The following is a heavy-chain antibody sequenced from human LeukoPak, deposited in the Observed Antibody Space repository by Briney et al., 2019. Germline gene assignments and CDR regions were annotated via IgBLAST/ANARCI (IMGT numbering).Heavy chain of an antibody. D-gene: IGHD3-9*01. CDR3: AKWGDYDVLTGYYVPDY. CDR1: GFTFSNYA. Sequence: PGASLRLSCAASGFTFSNYAMSWVRQAPGKGLEWVSAVLGSGVTTYYADSVKGRFTVSRDNSKSTLYLQMNTLRAEDTALYYCAKWGDYDVLTGYYVPDYWGQGTLVTDSS. J-gene: IGHJ4*02. CDR2: VLGSGVTT. V-gene: IGHV3-23*01.